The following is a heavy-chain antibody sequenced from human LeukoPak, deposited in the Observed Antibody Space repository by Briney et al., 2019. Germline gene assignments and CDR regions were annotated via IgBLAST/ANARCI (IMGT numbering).Heavy chain of an antibody. CDR1: GFTVSGNY. CDR2: IYSTHTT. Sequence: GGSLRLSCAASGFTVSGNYMNWVRQAPGKGLGWVSVIYSTHTTYYADSVKGRFTISRDDSKNTLYLQMNSLRAEDTAVYYCARGVAAPYFDVWGQGTMVTVSS. D-gene: IGHD6-6*01. J-gene: IGHJ3*01. V-gene: IGHV3-66*01. CDR3: ARGVAAPYFDV.